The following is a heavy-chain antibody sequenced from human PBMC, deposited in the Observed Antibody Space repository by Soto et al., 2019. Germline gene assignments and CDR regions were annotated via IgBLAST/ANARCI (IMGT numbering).Heavy chain of an antibody. CDR2: TNPNSGGT. J-gene: IGHJ4*02. V-gene: IGHV1-2*04. D-gene: IGHD2-2*01. CDR1: GYTFTGYY. CDR3: AVPVGYCSSTSCPPGH. Sequence: ASVKVSCKASGYTFTGYYMHWVRQAPGQGLEWMGWTNPNSGGTNYAQKFQGWVTMTRDTSISTAYMVLSRLRSDDTAVYYCAVPVGYCSSTSCPPGHWGQGTLVTVSS.